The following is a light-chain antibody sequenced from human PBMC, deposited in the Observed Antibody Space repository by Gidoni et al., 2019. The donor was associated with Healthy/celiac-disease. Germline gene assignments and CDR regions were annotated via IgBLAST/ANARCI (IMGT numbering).Light chain of an antibody. V-gene: IGKV3-11*01. CDR3: QQRSNWPPVLT. CDR1: QSVSSY. Sequence: EFVLTQSPATLSLSRGERATLSCRASQSVSSYLAWYQQKPGQAPRLLIYDASNRATGIPARFSGSGSGTDFTLTISILEPEDFAVYYCQQRSNWPPVLTFGGGTKGEIK. CDR2: DAS. J-gene: IGKJ4*01.